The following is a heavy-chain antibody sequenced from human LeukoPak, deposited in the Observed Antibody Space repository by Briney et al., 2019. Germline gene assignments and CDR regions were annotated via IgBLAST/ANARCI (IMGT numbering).Heavy chain of an antibody. CDR3: ATETNGRHYDY. D-gene: IGHD1-14*01. Sequence: GGSLGLSCTASGLTFSTSGFNWVRQAPGKGLEWVASIGPTGSDRYHADSIKGRFTISRDNANNFLYLQMNSLRAEDTAVYYCATETNGRHYDYWGQGTLLTVSS. CDR1: GLTFSTSG. CDR2: IGPTGSDR. V-gene: IGHV3-21*06. J-gene: IGHJ4*02.